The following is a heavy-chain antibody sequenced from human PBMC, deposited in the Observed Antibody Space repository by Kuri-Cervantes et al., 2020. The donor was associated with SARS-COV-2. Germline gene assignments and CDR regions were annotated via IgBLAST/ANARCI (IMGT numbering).Heavy chain of an antibody. Sequence: GGSLRLSCAASGFTVSSNYMSWVRQAPGKGREWVAVIYRGGSTYYADSVEGRFTISRDHPKNSLYLQMNSLRAENTAVYYCASSGGPYYYYGMDVWGQGTTVTVSS. D-gene: IGHD1-26*01. CDR3: ASSGGPYYYYGMDV. J-gene: IGHJ6*02. V-gene: IGHV3-66*01. CDR1: GFTVSSNY. CDR2: IYRGGST.